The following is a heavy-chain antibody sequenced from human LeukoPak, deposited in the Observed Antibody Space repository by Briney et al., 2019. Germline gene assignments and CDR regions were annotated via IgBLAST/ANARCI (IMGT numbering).Heavy chain of an antibody. V-gene: IGHV1-46*01. CDR2: INPSGGST. J-gene: IGHJ4*02. D-gene: IGHD4-23*01. Sequence: ASVKLSCKASGYTFTGYYMHWVRQAPGQGLEWMGIINPSGGSTSYAQKFQGRITMTRDTSTSTVYMELSSLRSEDTAAYYCARDTVAHEENYFDYWGQGTLVTVSS. CDR1: GYTFTGYY. CDR3: ARDTVAHEENYFDY.